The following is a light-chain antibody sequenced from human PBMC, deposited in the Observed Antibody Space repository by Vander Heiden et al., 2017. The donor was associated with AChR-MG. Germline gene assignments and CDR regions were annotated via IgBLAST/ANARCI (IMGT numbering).Light chain of an antibody. CDR3: QQYNNWPIT. V-gene: IGKV3-15*01. CDR1: QSVSSS. Sequence: EIVMTQSPATLSVSPGERATLSCRASQSVSSSLAWYQQKPGQAPRLLIYGVSTRATGIPARFSGSGSGTEFTLTISSLQSEDFALYYCQQYNNWPITFGQGTRLEIK. J-gene: IGKJ5*01. CDR2: GVS.